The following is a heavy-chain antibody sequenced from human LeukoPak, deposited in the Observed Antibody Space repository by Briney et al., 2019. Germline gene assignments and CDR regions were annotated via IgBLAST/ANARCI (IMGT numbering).Heavy chain of an antibody. V-gene: IGHV3-48*01. CDR1: GFSFDSYG. CDR2: ISSRSATI. D-gene: IGHD6-13*01. J-gene: IGHJ4*02. Sequence: PGRSLRLSCAASGFSFDSYGMHWVRQAPGKGLEWVSYISSRSATIYYADSVKGRFTISRDNAKNSLYLQMNSLRAEDTAVYYCARDPLSSSSFDLWGQGTLVTVSS. CDR3: ARDPLSSSSFDL.